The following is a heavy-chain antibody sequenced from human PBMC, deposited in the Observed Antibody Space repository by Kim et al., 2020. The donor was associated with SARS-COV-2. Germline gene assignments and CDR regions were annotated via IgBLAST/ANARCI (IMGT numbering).Heavy chain of an antibody. D-gene: IGHD3-9*01. Sequence: ASVKVSCKASGYTFTSYAMNWVRQAPGQGLEWMGWINTNTGNPTYAQGFTGRFVFSLDTSVSTAYLQISSLKAEDTAVYYCAREAYFDRLLSPYYYYYYGMDVWGQGTTVTVSS. J-gene: IGHJ6*02. CDR1: GYTFTSYA. CDR3: AREAYFDRLLSPYYYYYYGMDV. V-gene: IGHV7-4-1*02. CDR2: INTNTGNP.